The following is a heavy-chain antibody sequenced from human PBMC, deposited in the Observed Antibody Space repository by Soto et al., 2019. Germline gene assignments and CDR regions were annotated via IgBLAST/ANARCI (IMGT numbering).Heavy chain of an antibody. J-gene: IGHJ4*02. D-gene: IGHD3-10*01. CDR3: ARDPLWSPLDF. CDR1: GFNVYTNY. CDR2: LYSGGDT. Sequence: GGSLRLSCAASGFNVYTNYMSWVRQAPGKGLEWVSVLYSGGDTYYADSVKGRFTISRDNSKNTLYLQMNSLRAEDTAVYYCARDPLWSPLDFWGQGTLVTVSS. V-gene: IGHV3-66*01.